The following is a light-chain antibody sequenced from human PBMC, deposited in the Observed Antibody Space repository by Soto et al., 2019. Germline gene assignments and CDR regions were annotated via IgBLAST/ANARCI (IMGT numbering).Light chain of an antibody. Sequence: DIQMTQSPSSLSASVGDRVTITGRASQSISSYLNWYQQKPGKPTKLLIYAASSLQSGVPSRFSGSGAGTEFTLTISSLQPEDFATYYCQQSYSTPPSTFGGGTKVDIK. CDR3: QQSYSTPPST. CDR1: QSISSY. CDR2: AAS. V-gene: IGKV1-39*01. J-gene: IGKJ4*01.